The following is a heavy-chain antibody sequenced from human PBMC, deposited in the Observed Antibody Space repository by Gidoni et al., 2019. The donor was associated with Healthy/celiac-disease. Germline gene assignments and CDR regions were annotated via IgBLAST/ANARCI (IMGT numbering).Heavy chain of an antibody. CDR2: IYTSGST. CDR1: GGSISSYY. V-gene: IGHV4-4*07. D-gene: IGHD3-22*01. J-gene: IGHJ4*02. CDR3: ASALYYYDSSGYYVDY. Sequence: QVQLQESGPGLVKPSETLSLTCTVSGGSISSYYWSWIRQPAGKGLEWIGRIYTSGSTNYNPSLKSRVTMSVDTSKNQFSLKLSSVTAADTTVYYCASALYYYDSSGYYVDYWGQGTLVTVSS.